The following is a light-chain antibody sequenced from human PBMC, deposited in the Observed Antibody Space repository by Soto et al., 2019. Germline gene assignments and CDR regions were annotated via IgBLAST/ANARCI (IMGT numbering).Light chain of an antibody. J-gene: IGKJ2*01. CDR3: QQYDGLPPYT. Sequence: DIQMTQSPSSLSASVGDRVTITCQASQDIKDFLNWYQQKPGKAPKLLIYDASNLEREVPSRFSGRGSGTDFTFTIASLQPEDIATYYCQQYDGLPPYTFGQGTKLEIK. CDR2: DAS. V-gene: IGKV1-33*01. CDR1: QDIKDF.